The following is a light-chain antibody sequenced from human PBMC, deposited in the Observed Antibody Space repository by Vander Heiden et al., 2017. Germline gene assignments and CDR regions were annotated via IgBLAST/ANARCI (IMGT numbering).Light chain of an antibody. Sequence: QSVLPQPPSASGTPGPRVTISCSGSSSNIGSNTVNWYQQLPATSPNLLIFSNNQRHSGVPDRFSASKSGTSASLAISGLQSEDEADYYCAAWDDSLNGHVVFGGGTKLTVL. CDR1: SSNIGSNT. J-gene: IGLJ2*01. CDR2: SNN. CDR3: AAWDDSLNGHVV. V-gene: IGLV1-44*01.